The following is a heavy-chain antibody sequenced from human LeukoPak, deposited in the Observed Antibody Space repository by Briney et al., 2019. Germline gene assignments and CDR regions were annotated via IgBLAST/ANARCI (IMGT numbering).Heavy chain of an antibody. J-gene: IGHJ3*02. CDR1: GFTFSSYG. Sequence: GGSLRLSCAASGFTFSSYGMHWVRQAPGKGLEWVAVISYDGSNKYYIDSVKSRFTISRDNSKNTLYLQMNSLRAEDTAVYYCAKRRGTYYDFWSGYGAFDIWGQGTMVTVSS. CDR3: AKRRGTYYDFWSGYGAFDI. CDR2: ISYDGSNK. V-gene: IGHV3-30*18. D-gene: IGHD3-3*01.